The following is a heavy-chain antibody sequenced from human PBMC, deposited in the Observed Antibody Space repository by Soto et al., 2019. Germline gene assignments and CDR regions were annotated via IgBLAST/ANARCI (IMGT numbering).Heavy chain of an antibody. V-gene: IGHV3-30-3*01. D-gene: IGHD4-4*01. Sequence: QVQLVESGGGVVQPGRSLRLSCAASGFTFSSYAMHWVRQAPGKGLEWVAVISYDGSIKYYADSVKGRFTISRDNSKNTVYLQMNSLRAEDTAVYYCARPLWRDDYNWGYFDLWGRGTLVTVSS. J-gene: IGHJ2*01. CDR1: GFTFSSYA. CDR3: ARPLWRDDYNWGYFDL. CDR2: ISYDGSIK.